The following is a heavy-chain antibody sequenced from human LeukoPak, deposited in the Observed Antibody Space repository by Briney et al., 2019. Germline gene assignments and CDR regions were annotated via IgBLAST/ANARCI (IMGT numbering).Heavy chain of an antibody. CDR1: GYTFTGYY. J-gene: IGHJ4*02. D-gene: IGHD6-19*01. Sequence: ASVKVSCKASGYTFTGYYMHWVQQAPGQGLEWMGWINPNSGGTNYAQRFQGSVTMTRDTSISTAYMELSRLRSDDTAVYYCARGSYSSGWSDYWGQGTLVTVSS. V-gene: IGHV1-2*02. CDR2: INPNSGGT. CDR3: ARGSYSSGWSDY.